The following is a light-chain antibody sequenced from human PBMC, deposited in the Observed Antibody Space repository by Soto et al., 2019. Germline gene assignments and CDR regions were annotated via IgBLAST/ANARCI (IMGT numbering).Light chain of an antibody. CDR2: GAS. J-gene: IGKJ3*01. CDR1: QSVSSN. V-gene: IGKV3-15*01. Sequence: EIVMTQSPATLSVSPGERATLSCRASQSVSSNLAWYQQKPGQAPRLLIYGASTRATGCPVRFTGSGSGTEFTLTVSSLQSEDFAVYSCQQYNNWPPIFTFGPGTKVDI. CDR3: QQYNNWPPIFT.